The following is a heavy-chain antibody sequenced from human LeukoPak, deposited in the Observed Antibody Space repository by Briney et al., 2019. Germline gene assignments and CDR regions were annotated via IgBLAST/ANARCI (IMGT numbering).Heavy chain of an antibody. CDR2: ISGSGGST. J-gene: IGHJ4*02. D-gene: IGHD3-22*01. CDR3: ARAGDYYDSSGYYY. Sequence: GGSLRLSCAASGFTFSSYAMSWVRQAPGKGLEWVSAISGSGGSTYYADSVKGRFTISRDNSKNTLYLQMNSLRAEDTAVYYCARAGDYYDSSGYYYWGQGTLVTVSS. V-gene: IGHV3-23*01. CDR1: GFTFSSYA.